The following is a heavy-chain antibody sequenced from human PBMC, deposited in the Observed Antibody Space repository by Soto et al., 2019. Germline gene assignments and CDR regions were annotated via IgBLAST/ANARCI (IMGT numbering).Heavy chain of an antibody. CDR2: IYFTGST. CDR1: GVSISTYY. J-gene: IGHJ4*02. Sequence: SETLSLTCTVSGVSISTYYWSWIRQPAGKGLEWIGRIYFTGSTNYNPSLKSRVTMSLDTSKNQFSLRLSSVTAADTAVYYCARDFYGDSVDYWGQGTLVTVSS. D-gene: IGHD4-17*01. V-gene: IGHV4-4*07. CDR3: ARDFYGDSVDY.